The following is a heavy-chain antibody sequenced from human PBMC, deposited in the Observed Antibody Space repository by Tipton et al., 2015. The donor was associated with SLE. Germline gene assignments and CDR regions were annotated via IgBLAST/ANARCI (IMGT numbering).Heavy chain of an antibody. CDR3: AKGDITSRSLDS. D-gene: IGHD2-15*01. CDR1: GDSITNNAYL. V-gene: IGHV4-39*07. Sequence: TLSLTCTVSGDSITNNAYLWGWIRQPPGQGLEWIGAMSYTGVTYYSPSLKSRVTISMDTSRNQFSLRLNSVTAADTAVYYCAKGDITSRSLDSWGQGTLVTVSS. J-gene: IGHJ4*02. CDR2: MSYTGVT.